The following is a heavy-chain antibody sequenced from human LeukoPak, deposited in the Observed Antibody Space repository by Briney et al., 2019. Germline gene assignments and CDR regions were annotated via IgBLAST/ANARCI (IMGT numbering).Heavy chain of an antibody. CDR2: IYYSGST. D-gene: IGHD5-12*01. Sequence: PSQTLSLTCTVSGGSICSGDHLWRWIRQHPGRGLEWIGYIYYSGSTYYNPSLKSRVTISVDTSKSQFSLKLSSVTAADTAVYYCARGGYSGSDWTTWGQGTRVTVSS. CDR1: GGSICSGDHL. J-gene: IGHJ5*02. V-gene: IGHV4-30-4*01. CDR3: ARGGYSGSDWTT.